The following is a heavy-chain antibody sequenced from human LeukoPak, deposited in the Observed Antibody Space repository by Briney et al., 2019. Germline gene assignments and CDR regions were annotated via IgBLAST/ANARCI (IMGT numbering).Heavy chain of an antibody. CDR3: ARGSLRAPPFDL. J-gene: IGHJ2*01. Sequence: GGSLRLSCAASGFTFSSYSMNWVRQAPGKGLEWVSSISSSSSYIYYADSVKGRFTISRDNAKNSLYLQMNSLRAEDTAVYYCARGSLRAPPFDLWGRGTLVTVSS. CDR1: GFTFSSYS. D-gene: IGHD4-17*01. V-gene: IGHV3-21*01. CDR2: ISSSSSYI.